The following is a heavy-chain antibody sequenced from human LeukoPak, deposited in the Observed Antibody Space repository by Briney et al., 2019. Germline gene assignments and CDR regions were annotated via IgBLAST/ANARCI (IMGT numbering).Heavy chain of an antibody. CDR2: IIPSGHTT. CDR1: GFTFSSHG. J-gene: IGHJ6*03. Sequence: GGTLRLSCAASGFTFSSHGMNWVRQAPGKGLEWVSGIIPSGHTTYYADSVKGRFTISRDNAKNSLYPQMNSLRAEDTAVYYCARPDYGDYVGYYYYYMDVWGKGTTVTVSS. D-gene: IGHD4-17*01. V-gene: IGHV3-48*04. CDR3: ARPDYGDYVGYYYYYMDV.